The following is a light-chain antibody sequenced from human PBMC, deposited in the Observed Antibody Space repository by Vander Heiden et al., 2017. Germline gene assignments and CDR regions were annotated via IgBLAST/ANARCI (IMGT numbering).Light chain of an antibody. V-gene: IGKV1-5*03. J-gene: IGKJ1*01. Sequence: DFQMTQSPSTLSASIGDRVTITCRASQSISSWLAWYQQKPGKAPKVLIYKASSLESGVPSRFSGSGSGTEFTLTISSLQPDDFGTYYCQQYNSYSWTFGQGTKVEIK. CDR3: QQYNSYSWT. CDR2: KAS. CDR1: QSISSW.